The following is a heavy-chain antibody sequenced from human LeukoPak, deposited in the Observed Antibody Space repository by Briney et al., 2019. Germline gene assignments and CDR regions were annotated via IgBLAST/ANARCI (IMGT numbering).Heavy chain of an antibody. J-gene: IGHJ4*02. D-gene: IGHD4-11*01. CDR1: GFTFSDYA. CDR3: VRDMTTVSFDL. V-gene: IGHV3-21*01. Sequence: PGGSLRLSCAASGFTFSDYAMDWVRQAPGKGLEWVSYIGSSSTYIYYAESVRGRFTISRDNAKNSLYLQMNSLRAEDTAVYYCVRDMTTVSFDLWGQGTLVTVSS. CDR2: IGSSSTYI.